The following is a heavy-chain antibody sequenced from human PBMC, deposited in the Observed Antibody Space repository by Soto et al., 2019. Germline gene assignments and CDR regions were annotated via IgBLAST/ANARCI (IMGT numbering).Heavy chain of an antibody. CDR3: ARDSNYYGSGSYYKLYYYYGMDV. D-gene: IGHD3-10*01. V-gene: IGHV4-31*03. Sequence: QVQLQESGPGLVKPSQTLSLTCTVSGGSISSGGYYWSWIRQHPGKGLEWIGYIYYSGSTYYNPSLKSRVTISVDTSKNQFSLKLSSVTAADTAVYSCARDSNYYGSGSYYKLYYYYGMDVWGQGTTVTVSS. CDR1: GGSISSGGYY. J-gene: IGHJ6*02. CDR2: IYYSGST.